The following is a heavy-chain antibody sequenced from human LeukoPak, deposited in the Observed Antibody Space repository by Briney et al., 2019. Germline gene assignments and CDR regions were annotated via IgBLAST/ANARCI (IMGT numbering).Heavy chain of an antibody. V-gene: IGHV3-7*01. D-gene: IGHD2-15*01. CDR2: IKHDGSEK. J-gene: IGHJ4*02. CDR3: ARDCSGGSCHIDY. CDR1: GFIFTNYF. Sequence: GGSLRLSCAASGFIFTNYFMSWVRQAPGKGLEWVASIKHDGSEKYYVDSVRGRFTISRDNTMNSLYLQMNSPRAEDTAVYYCARDCSGGSCHIDYWGQGTLVTVSS.